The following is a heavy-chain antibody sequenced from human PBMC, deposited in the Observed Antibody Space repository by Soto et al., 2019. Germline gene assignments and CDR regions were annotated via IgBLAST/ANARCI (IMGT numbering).Heavy chain of an antibody. CDR2: INNDGSDT. V-gene: IGHV3-74*03. Sequence: EVQLVESGGGLVQPGGSLRLSCAASGFTFIGYWMHWVRQGPGKGLVWVSRINNDGSDTTYADSVKGRFSISRDNAKNMVYLEMTSLRAHDPAVYYCVRVGSMVREPWFDPWGQGTLVTVSS. CDR1: GFTFIGYW. J-gene: IGHJ5*02. CDR3: VRVGSMVREPWFDP. D-gene: IGHD3-10*01.